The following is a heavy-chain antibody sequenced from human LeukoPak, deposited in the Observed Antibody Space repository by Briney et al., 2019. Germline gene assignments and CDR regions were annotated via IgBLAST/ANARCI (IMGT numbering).Heavy chain of an antibody. D-gene: IGHD5-18*01. Sequence: APVKVSCKASGYTFTGCFIHYVRQAPGQGLEWMGWIDPNSDNIRYSETFKDRVTMTRDTSTNTAYMGLSWLRSDDTAVYYCARSAYNYGYVYFDHWGQGTLVIVSS. CDR2: IDPNSDNI. V-gene: IGHV1-2*02. J-gene: IGHJ4*02. CDR1: GYTFTGCF. CDR3: ARSAYNYGYVYFDH.